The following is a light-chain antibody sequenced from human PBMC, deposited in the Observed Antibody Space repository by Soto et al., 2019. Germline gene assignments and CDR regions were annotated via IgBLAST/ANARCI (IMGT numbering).Light chain of an antibody. Sequence: EIVLTQSPGTLSLSPGERATLSCRASQSVSSSYLAWYQQKPGQAPRLLIYGASSRATGIPDRFNGSRSGTDFTLTISRLEPEEFAVYYCQQYGSSPPWTFGKGTQVEIK. CDR2: GAS. CDR1: QSVSSSY. V-gene: IGKV3-20*01. CDR3: QQYGSSPPWT. J-gene: IGKJ1*01.